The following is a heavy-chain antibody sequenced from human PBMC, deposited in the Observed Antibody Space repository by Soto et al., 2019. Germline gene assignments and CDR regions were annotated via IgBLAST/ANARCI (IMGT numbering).Heavy chain of an antibody. D-gene: IGHD1-1*01. CDR3: ASILAVRGYYGMDV. J-gene: IGHJ6*02. CDR2: INPNSGGT. V-gene: IGHV1-2*02. CDR1: GYTFSDYY. Sequence: ASVKVSCKASGYTFSDYYMHWVRQAPGQGLEWMGWINPNSGGTNYAQKFQGRVTMTGDTSISTAYMELSRLRSDDTAVYYCASILAVRGYYGMDVWGQGTTVTVSS.